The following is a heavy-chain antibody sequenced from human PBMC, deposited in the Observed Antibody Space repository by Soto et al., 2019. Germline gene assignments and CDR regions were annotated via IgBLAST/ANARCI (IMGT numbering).Heavy chain of an antibody. D-gene: IGHD3-3*02. CDR1: GFTFSNYV. CDR3: AKDRRPSIFGLTSVDY. CDR2: ISGSGGST. Sequence: GGSLRLSCAVSGFTFSNYVMSWVRQAPGKGLEWVSAISGSGGSTYYADSVKGRFTISRDNSKNTLYLQMNSLRAEDTAVYYCAKDRRPSIFGLTSVDYWGQGTLVTVSS. J-gene: IGHJ4*02. V-gene: IGHV3-23*01.